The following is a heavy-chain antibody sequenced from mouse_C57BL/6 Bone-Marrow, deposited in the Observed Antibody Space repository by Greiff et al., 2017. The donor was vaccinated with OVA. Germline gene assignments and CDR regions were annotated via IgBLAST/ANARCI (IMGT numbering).Heavy chain of an antibody. CDR2: IDPSDSYT. CDR1: GYTFTSYW. V-gene: IGHV1-69*01. D-gene: IGHD2-1*01. CDR3: AKDRNYHYYAMDY. Sequence: QVQLQQPGAELVMPGASVKLSCKASGYTFTSYWMHWVKQRPGQGLEWIGEIDPSDSYTNYNQKFKGKSTLTVDKSSSTAYMQLSSLTSEDSAVYYCAKDRNYHYYAMDYWGQGTSVTVSS. J-gene: IGHJ4*01.